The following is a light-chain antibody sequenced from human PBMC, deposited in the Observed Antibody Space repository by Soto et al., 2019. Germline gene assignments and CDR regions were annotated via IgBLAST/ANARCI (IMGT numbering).Light chain of an antibody. CDR3: SSYAGSYTYVV. CDR2: DVS. J-gene: IGLJ2*01. Sequence: QSALTQPRSVSRSPGQSVAISCTGTSSDVGGYNSVSWYQQHPGKAPKLMIYDVSARPSGVPDRFSGSKSGNTASLTISGLQAEDEADYYCSSYAGSYTYVVLGGGTKLTVL. V-gene: IGLV2-11*01. CDR1: SSDVGGYNS.